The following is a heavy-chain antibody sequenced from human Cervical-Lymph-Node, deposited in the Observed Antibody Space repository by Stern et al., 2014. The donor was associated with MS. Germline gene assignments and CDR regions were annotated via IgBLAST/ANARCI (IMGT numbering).Heavy chain of an antibody. J-gene: IGHJ6*02. D-gene: IGHD4-17*01. Sequence: VQLVESGAEVKKPGSSVKVSCKASGGTFSSQAINWVRQAPGQGLEWLGGIIPIFGTPNYAPKVQDRVTITADESTSTAYMDLSSLRSEDTAVYYCATPSTVIVGGMDVWGQGTTVTVSS. CDR2: IIPIFGTP. CDR3: ATPSTVIVGGMDV. V-gene: IGHV1-69*01. CDR1: GGTFSSQA.